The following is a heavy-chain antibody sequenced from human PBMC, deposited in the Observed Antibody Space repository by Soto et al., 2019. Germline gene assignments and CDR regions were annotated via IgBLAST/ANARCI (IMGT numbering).Heavy chain of an antibody. J-gene: IGHJ4*02. CDR1: GFTFSSYA. CDR2: ISYDGSNK. Sequence: QVQLVESGGGVVQPGRSLRLSCAASGFTFSSYAMHWVRQAPGKGLEWVAVISYDGSNKYYADSVKGRFTISRDNSKNTLYLQMNSLRAEDTAVYYCARDPGYSYGDYWGQGTLLTVSS. D-gene: IGHD5-18*01. CDR3: ARDPGYSYGDY. V-gene: IGHV3-30-3*01.